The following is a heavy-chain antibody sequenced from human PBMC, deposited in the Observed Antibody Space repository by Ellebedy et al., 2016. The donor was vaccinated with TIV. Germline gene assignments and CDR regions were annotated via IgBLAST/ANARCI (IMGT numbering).Heavy chain of an antibody. Sequence: GGSLRLSXAASGFTFDSYAMSWVRQAPGKGLEWVSSISGSGGATYYADSVKGRFTISRDNSKNTVYLQMDSLRAEDTAVYYCARKVPASGYALDYWGQGTLVTVSS. CDR3: ARKVPASGYALDY. D-gene: IGHD2-2*01. CDR1: GFTFDSYA. V-gene: IGHV3-23*01. J-gene: IGHJ4*02. CDR2: ISGSGGAT.